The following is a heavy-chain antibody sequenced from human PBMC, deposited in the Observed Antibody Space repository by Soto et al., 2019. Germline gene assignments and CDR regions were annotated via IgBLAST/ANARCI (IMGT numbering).Heavy chain of an antibody. V-gene: IGHV4-31*03. Sequence: PSETLSLTCTVSGGSISSGGYYWSWIRQHPGKGLEWIGYIYYSGSTYYNPSLKSRVTISVDSSKNQFSMKLSSVTAADTDVYYCARDVIVTSDGDSGRDVWGQGNTVT. D-gene: IGHD3-22*01. CDR1: GGSISSGGYY. CDR2: IYYSGST. J-gene: IGHJ6*01. CDR3: ARDVIVTSDGDSGRDV.